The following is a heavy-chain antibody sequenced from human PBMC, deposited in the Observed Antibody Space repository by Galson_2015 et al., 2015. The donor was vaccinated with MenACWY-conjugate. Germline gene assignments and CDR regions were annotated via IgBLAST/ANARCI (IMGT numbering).Heavy chain of an antibody. V-gene: IGHV3-11*06. D-gene: IGHD3-3*01. CDR3: ARDNPSRGTIFGVVSPHYYGMDV. CDR2: ISSSSSYT. J-gene: IGHJ6*02. CDR1: GFTFSDYY. Sequence: SLRLSCAASGFTFSDYYMSWIRQAPGKGLEWVSYISSSSSYTNYADSVKGRFTISRDNAKNSLYLQMNSLRAEDTAVYYCARDNPSRGTIFGVVSPHYYGMDVWGQGTTVTVSS.